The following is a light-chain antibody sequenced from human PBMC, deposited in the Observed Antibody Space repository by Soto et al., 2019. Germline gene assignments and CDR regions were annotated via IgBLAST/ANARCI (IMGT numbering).Light chain of an antibody. CDR1: SSNVGINS. CDR3: AAWDDSLNGFYV. CDR2: DNN. J-gene: IGLJ1*01. Sequence: QSVLTQPPSASGTPGQRVTISCSGSSSNVGINSVNWYQHLPGTAPKLLIYDNNQRPSGVPDRFSSSKSGTSASLSIGGLHSDDEADYYCAAWDDSLNGFYVFGTGTKLTVL. V-gene: IGLV1-44*01.